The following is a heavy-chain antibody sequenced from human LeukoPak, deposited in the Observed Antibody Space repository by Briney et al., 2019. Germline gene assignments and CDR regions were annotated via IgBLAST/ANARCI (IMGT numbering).Heavy chain of an antibody. D-gene: IGHD3-22*01. J-gene: IGHJ3*02. CDR3: ASVPYYDSSGYYYEHDAFDI. CDR2: ISGSGGST. CDR1: GFTFSSYA. Sequence: GGSLRLSCAASGFTFSSYAMSWVRQAPGKGLEWVSAISGSGGSTYYADSVKGRFTISRDNSKNTLYLQMNSLRAEDTAVYYCASVPYYDSSGYYYEHDAFDIWGQGTMVTVSS. V-gene: IGHV3-23*01.